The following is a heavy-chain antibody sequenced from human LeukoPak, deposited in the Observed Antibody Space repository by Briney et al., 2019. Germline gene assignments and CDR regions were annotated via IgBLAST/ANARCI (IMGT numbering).Heavy chain of an antibody. D-gene: IGHD1-26*01. Sequence: SETLSLTCAVYGGSFSGYYWSWIRQPPGKGLEWIGEINHSGSTNYNPFLKSRVTIPVDTSKNQFSLKLSSVTAADTAVYYCARSGNHPDYWGQGTLVTVSS. J-gene: IGHJ4*02. CDR1: GGSFSGYY. CDR3: ARSGNHPDY. V-gene: IGHV4-34*01. CDR2: INHSGST.